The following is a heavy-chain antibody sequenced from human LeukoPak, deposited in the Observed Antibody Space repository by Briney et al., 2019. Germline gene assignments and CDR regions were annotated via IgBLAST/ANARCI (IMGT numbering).Heavy chain of an antibody. CDR2: INHSGST. Sequence: SETLSLTCAVYGGSFSGYYWSWIRQPPGKGLEWIGEINHSGSTNYNPSLKSRVTISVDTSKNQFSLKLSSVTAADTAVYYCAGSESIAADLFDPWGQGTLVTVSS. CDR1: GGSFSGYY. D-gene: IGHD6-13*01. V-gene: IGHV4-34*01. J-gene: IGHJ5*02. CDR3: AGSESIAADLFDP.